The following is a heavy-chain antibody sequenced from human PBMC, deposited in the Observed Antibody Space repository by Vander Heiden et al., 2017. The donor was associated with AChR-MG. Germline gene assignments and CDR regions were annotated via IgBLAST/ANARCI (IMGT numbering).Heavy chain of an antibody. J-gene: IGHJ4*02. V-gene: IGHV4-39*01. CDR2: LYYSGST. D-gene: IGHD3-22*01. CDR3: GRLVAYDNSGYSLVGGRFFDY. Sequence: QLQLQESGPGLVKPSETLSLTCTVSGGSIRRSSYYWGWIRQPPGKGLEWIGSLYYSGSTYYNPSLKSRVTISVDTSRNQFSLSLSSVTAADTAVYYCGRLVAYDNSGYSLVGGRFFDYWGQGILVTISS. CDR1: GGSIRRSSYY.